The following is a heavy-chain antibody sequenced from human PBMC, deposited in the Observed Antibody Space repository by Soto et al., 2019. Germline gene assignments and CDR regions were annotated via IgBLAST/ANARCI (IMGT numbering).Heavy chain of an antibody. J-gene: IGHJ5*02. Sequence: SETLSHTCGVANGSISSSNWWSWVSQPPGKGLEWIGEIYHSGSTNYNPSLKSRVTISVDKSKNQFSLKLSSVTAADTAVYYCARYGIGLRWLDPWGQGTLVTVSS. D-gene: IGHD4-17*01. CDR1: NGSISSSNW. CDR2: IYHSGST. CDR3: ARYGIGLRWLDP. V-gene: IGHV4-4*02.